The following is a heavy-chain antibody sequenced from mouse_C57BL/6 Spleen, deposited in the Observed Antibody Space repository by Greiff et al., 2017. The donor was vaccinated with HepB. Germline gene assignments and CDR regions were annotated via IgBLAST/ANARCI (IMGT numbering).Heavy chain of an antibody. J-gene: IGHJ2*01. D-gene: IGHD1-2*01. CDR2: SDPEDGDT. V-gene: IGHV14-1*01. CDR1: GFNIKDYY. CDR3: TVGYYGTEDY. Sequence: VQLQQSGAELVRPGASVKLSCTASGFNIKDYYMHWVKQRPEQGLEWIGRSDPEDGDTEYAPKFQGKATMTADTSSNTAYLQLSSLTSEDTAVYYWTVGYYGTEDYWGQGTTLTVSS.